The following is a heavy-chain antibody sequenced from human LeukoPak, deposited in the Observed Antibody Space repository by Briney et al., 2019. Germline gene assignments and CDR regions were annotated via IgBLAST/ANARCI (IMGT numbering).Heavy chain of an antibody. CDR2: ISGSGGST. CDR3: AKDIRGYSYGQFDY. V-gene: IGHV3-23*01. CDR1: GFTFSSYG. D-gene: IGHD5-18*01. J-gene: IGHJ4*02. Sequence: GGSLRLSCAASGFTFSSYGMHWVRQAPGKGLGWVSAISGSGGSTYYADSVKGRFTISRDNSKNTLYLQMNSLRAEDTAVYYCAKDIRGYSYGQFDYWGQGTLVTVSS.